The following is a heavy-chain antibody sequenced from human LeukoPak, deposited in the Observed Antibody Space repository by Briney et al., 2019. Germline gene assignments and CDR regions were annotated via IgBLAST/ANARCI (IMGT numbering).Heavy chain of an antibody. CDR3: ARARVAGGYYYYYYMDV. V-gene: IGHV4-4*07. J-gene: IGHJ6*03. CDR1: GGSISSYY. CDR2: IYTSGST. D-gene: IGHD6-19*01. Sequence: SETLSLTCTVSGGSISSYYWSWIRQPAGKGLEWIGRIYTSGSTNYNPSLKSRVTMSVDTSKNQFSLKLSSVTAADTAVYYCARARVAGGYYYYYYMDVWGKGTTVTVSS.